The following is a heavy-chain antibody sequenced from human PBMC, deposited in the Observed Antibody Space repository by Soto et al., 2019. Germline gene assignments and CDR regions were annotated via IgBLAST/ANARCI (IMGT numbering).Heavy chain of an antibody. CDR2: INTNSGGT. CDR3: ARSIAAAGTDYFDY. Sequence: GASVKVSCKASGYTFTGYYMHWVRQAPGQGLEWMGWINTNSGGTNYAQKFQGRVTMTRDTSISTAYMELSRLRSDDTAVYYCARSIAAAGTDYFDYWGQGTLVTVSS. CDR1: GYTFTGYY. J-gene: IGHJ4*02. D-gene: IGHD6-13*01. V-gene: IGHV1-2*02.